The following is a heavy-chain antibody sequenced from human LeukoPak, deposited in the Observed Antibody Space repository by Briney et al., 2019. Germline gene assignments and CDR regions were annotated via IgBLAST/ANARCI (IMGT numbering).Heavy chain of an antibody. D-gene: IGHD3-10*01. CDR1: GFTFSNYW. CDR2: INRDGSTT. Sequence: GSLRLSCAASGFTFSNYWVHWVRQAPGKGLVWVSRINRDGSTTKYADSVKGRFTVSRDNAKNTLNLQMNSLRAEDTAVYYCARDKKSGESSEIDYWGQGTLVTVCS. V-gene: IGHV3-74*03. J-gene: IGHJ4*02. CDR3: ARDKKSGESSEIDY.